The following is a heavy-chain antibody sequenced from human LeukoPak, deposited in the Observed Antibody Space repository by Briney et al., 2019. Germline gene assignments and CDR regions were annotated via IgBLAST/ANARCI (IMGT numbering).Heavy chain of an antibody. CDR3: AREVGLGAFDI. D-gene: IGHD3-3*01. J-gene: IGHJ3*02. CDR1: GYTFTGYY. V-gene: IGHV1-2*02. Sequence: ASVKVSCKASGYTFTGYYMHWVRQAPGQGLEWMGWINPNSGGTNYAQKFQGRVTMTRDTSISTAYMELSSLRSEDTAVYYCAREVGLGAFDIWGQGTMVTVSS. CDR2: INPNSGGT.